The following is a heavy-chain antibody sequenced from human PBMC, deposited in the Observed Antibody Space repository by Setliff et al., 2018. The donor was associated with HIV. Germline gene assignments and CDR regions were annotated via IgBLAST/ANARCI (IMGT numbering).Heavy chain of an antibody. D-gene: IGHD4-17*01. CDR3: MYGGRTATTH. CDR2: ISGSAGST. CDR1: GFTFSSYA. V-gene: IGHV3-23*01. Sequence: GGSLRFSCAASGFTFSSYAMSWVRQAPGKGLDWASAISGSAGSTYYADSVKGRFTISRDNSKSTLYLQMNSLRAEDTAVYYCMYGGRTATTHWGQGTLVTVSS. J-gene: IGHJ4*02.